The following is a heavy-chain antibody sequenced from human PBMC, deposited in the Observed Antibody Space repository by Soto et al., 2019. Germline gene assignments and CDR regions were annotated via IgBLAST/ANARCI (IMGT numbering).Heavy chain of an antibody. V-gene: IGHV3-15*07. D-gene: IGHD2-15*01. Sequence: PGGSLRLSCAASGFTFSNAWMNWVRQAPGKGLEWVGRIKSKTDGGTTDYAAPVKGRFTISRDDSKNTLYLQMNSLRTEDTAVYYCTTDAPRYCSGGSCFPISRWYYGMDVWGQGTTVTVSS. CDR2: IKSKTDGGTT. J-gene: IGHJ6*02. CDR1: GFTFSNAW. CDR3: TTDAPRYCSGGSCFPISRWYYGMDV.